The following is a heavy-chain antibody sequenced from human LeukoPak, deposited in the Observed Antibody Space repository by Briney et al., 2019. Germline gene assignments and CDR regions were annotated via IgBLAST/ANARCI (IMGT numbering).Heavy chain of an antibody. CDR2: ISSGSSYT. D-gene: IGHD3-10*01. V-gene: IGHV3-11*05. J-gene: IGHJ4*01. Sequence: TGGSLRLSCVGSGFTFSDYYMSWIRQAPGKGLEGVSYISSGSSYTNYADSVRGRFSISRDNAKNSLYLQMNSLRAEDTAVYYCARGGYYNSGSTDYWGHGTVVTVSS. CDR3: ARGGYYNSGSTDY. CDR1: GFTFSDYY.